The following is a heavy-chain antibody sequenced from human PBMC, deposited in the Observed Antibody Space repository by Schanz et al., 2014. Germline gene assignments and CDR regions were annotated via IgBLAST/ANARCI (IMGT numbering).Heavy chain of an antibody. V-gene: IGHV3-74*01. Sequence: EVQLLESGGGLVQPGGSLRLSCAASGFTFSSYAMNWVRQAPGKGLVWVARINSVGSNTDYADSVTGRFTISRDNAKNTLYLQMNSLRADDTAVYYCARELPGVVAFDFWGQGTMVTVSS. D-gene: IGHD7-27*01. J-gene: IGHJ3*01. CDR1: GFTFSSYA. CDR2: INSVGSNT. CDR3: ARELPGVVAFDF.